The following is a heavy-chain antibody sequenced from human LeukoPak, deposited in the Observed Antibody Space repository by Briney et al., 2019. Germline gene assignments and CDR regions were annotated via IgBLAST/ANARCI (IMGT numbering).Heavy chain of an antibody. CDR2: IKPDGTTK. V-gene: IGHV3-7*03. D-gene: IGHD6-13*01. CDR1: GFTFSSYA. J-gene: IGHJ4*02. Sequence: GGSLRLSCAASGFTFSSYAMSWVRQARGKGLEWVANIKPDGTTKFYVDSVKGRFTISRDNALDSLYLQMNSLRAEDTAIYYCARSIPYGTTWYGRSDYWGQGTLVTVSS. CDR3: ARSIPYGTTWYGRSDY.